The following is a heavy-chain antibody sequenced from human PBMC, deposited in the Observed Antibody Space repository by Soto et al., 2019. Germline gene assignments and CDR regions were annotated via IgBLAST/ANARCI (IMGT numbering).Heavy chain of an antibody. CDR3: ARGVLA. CDR1: GGSVNSGGDS. Sequence: SEPLSLTCSVAGGSVNSGGDSWSWIRQPPGKGLEWIGFISPSGSPAYNPSLKSRVTISVDRSNNQISLELSSVTAADTAVYYCARGVLAWGPGTLVTVSS. V-gene: IGHV4-30-2*01. D-gene: IGHD2-8*01. CDR2: ISPSGSP. J-gene: IGHJ5*02.